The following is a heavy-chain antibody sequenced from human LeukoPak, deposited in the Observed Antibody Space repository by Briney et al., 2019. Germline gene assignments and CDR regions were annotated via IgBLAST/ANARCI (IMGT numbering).Heavy chain of an antibody. J-gene: IGHJ3*02. V-gene: IGHV4-59*01. Sequence: SETLSLTCTVSGGSISNYYWNWIRQPPGKGLEWIGYIHYGGSTNYNPSLKSRVTISVDTSKSQFSLKLSYVTAADTAVYYCARDHYDSSGYAPSGGFDIWGQGTMVTVSS. D-gene: IGHD3-22*01. CDR2: IHYGGST. CDR1: GGSISNYY. CDR3: ARDHYDSSGYAPSGGFDI.